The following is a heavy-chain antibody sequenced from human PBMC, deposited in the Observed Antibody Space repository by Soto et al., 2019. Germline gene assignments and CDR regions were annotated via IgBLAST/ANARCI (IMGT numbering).Heavy chain of an antibody. CDR2: ISSSASHI. V-gene: IGHV3-21*04. Sequence: GSLRLSCAASGFSFSSYSMNWVRQAPGKGLEWVSSISSSASHINYADSVKGRFTISRDNAKKSLYLQMNSLRAEDTAVYYCAKSIFGVVIGQYYYGMDVWGQGTTVTVSS. CDR3: AKSIFGVVIGQYYYGMDV. CDR1: GFSFSSYS. D-gene: IGHD3-3*01. J-gene: IGHJ6*02.